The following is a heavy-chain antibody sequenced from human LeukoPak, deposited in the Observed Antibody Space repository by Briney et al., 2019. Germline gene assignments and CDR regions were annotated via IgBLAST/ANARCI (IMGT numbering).Heavy chain of an antibody. V-gene: IGHV3-74*01. CDR2: INGDGSTT. Sequence: PGGSLRLSCAASGLTFSTYWMHWVRPAPGKGLEWVSRINGDGSTTNYADSVEGRFTISRDNTKNTVYLQMNSLRAEDTAVYYCAKDLSTSWYYFDYWGQGTLVTVSS. CDR1: GLTFSTYW. CDR3: AKDLSTSWYYFDY. D-gene: IGHD2-2*01. J-gene: IGHJ4*02.